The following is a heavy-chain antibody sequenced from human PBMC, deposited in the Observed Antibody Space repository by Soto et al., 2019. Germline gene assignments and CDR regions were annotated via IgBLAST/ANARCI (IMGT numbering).Heavy chain of an antibody. CDR2: IWYDGSDK. CDR1: GFTFSHYA. Sequence: QVQLVESGGGVVQPGRSLRLSCAASGFTFSHYAMHWVRQAPGKGLEWVAVIWYDGSDKYYADSVKGRFTISRDTSKNMLAKEIKSVRAEETVVYYCVRDQKKGCPNWHELAFDVWGQGPIVTVSS. D-gene: IGHD1-20*01. V-gene: IGHV3-33*01. J-gene: IGHJ3*01. CDR3: VRDQKKGCPNWHELAFDV.